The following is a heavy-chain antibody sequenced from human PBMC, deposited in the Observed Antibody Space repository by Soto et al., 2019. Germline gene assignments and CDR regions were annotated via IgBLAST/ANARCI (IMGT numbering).Heavy chain of an antibody. CDR2: INSDGSST. Sequence: GGSLRLSCAASGFTFSSYWMHWVRQAPGKGLVWVSRINSDGSSTSYADSVKGRFTISRDNAKNTLYLQMNSLRAEDTAVYYCARGDYDFWSGYLGIGYFGMEVWGQGTTVTVSS. D-gene: IGHD3-3*01. CDR1: GFTFSSYW. J-gene: IGHJ6*02. V-gene: IGHV3-74*01. CDR3: ARGDYDFWSGYLGIGYFGMEV.